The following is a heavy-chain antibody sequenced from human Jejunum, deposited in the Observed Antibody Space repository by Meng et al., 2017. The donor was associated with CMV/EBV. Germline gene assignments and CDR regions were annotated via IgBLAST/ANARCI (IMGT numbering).Heavy chain of an antibody. J-gene: IGHJ4*02. CDR2: IYYSGNT. V-gene: IGHV4-39*07. D-gene: IGHD6-13*01. CDR1: GGSISNSDYY. CDR3: ARDMGQQLVPVSFDY. Sequence: HLQESVPGLVKSSETLSLICTVSGGSISNSDYYWGWIRQSPGKGLEWIGSIYYSGNTYYNPSFKSRVTVSVETSKNQFSLRLNSVTAADTAVYYCARDMGQQLVPVSFDYWGQGTLVTVSS.